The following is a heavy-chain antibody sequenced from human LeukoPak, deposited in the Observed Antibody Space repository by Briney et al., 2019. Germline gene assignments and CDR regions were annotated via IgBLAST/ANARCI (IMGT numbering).Heavy chain of an antibody. CDR3: ARASYYYDSSGYPGYYFDY. Sequence: ASVKVSCKASGYTXTDYYMHGVRQAPGQGLEWMEWINPNSGGTNYAQKFQGRVTMTRDTSISTAYMELSRLRSDDTAVYYCARASYYYDSSGYPGYYFDYWGQGTLVTVSS. J-gene: IGHJ4*02. V-gene: IGHV1-2*02. CDR2: INPNSGGT. D-gene: IGHD3-22*01. CDR1: GYTXTDYY.